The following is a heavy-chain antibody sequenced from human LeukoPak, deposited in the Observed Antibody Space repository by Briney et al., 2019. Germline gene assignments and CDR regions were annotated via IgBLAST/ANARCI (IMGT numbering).Heavy chain of an antibody. J-gene: IGHJ4*02. CDR3: AKGLIGGYNAY. V-gene: IGHV3-30-3*01. CDR1: GFTFSSYA. D-gene: IGHD5-24*01. Sequence: SLRLSCAASGFTFSSYAMHWVRQAPGKGLEWVAVISYDGSNKYYADSVKGRFTISRDNSKNTLYLQMNSLRAEDTAVYYCAKGLIGGYNAYWGQGTLVTVSS. CDR2: ISYDGSNK.